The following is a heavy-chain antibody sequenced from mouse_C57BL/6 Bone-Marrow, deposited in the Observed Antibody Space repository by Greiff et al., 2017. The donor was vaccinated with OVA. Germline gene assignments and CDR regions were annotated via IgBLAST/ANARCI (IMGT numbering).Heavy chain of an antibody. J-gene: IGHJ3*01. CDR3: ARDDYGYDGAWFAY. CDR1: DSEVFPIAY. Sequence: VQLVESGSELRSPGSSVKLSCKDFDSEVFPIAYMSWVRQKPGHGFEWIGGILPSIGRTIYGEKFEDKATLDADTLSNTAYLELNSLTSEDSAIYYCARDDYGYDGAWFAYWGQGTLVTVSA. CDR2: ILPSIGRT. D-gene: IGHD2-2*01. V-gene: IGHV15-2*01.